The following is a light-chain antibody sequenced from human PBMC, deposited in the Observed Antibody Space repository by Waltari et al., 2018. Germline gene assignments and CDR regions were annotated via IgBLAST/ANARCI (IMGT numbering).Light chain of an antibody. CDR2: EVS. Sequence: QSALTQPASVSGSPGQSITISSTGTSSYVGSYNLVSWYQQHPGKAPKLMIYEVSKRPSGVSNRFSGSKSGNTASLTISGLQAEDEADYYCCSYAGSSTWVFGGGTKLTVL. CDR1: SSYVGSYNL. CDR3: CSYAGSSTWV. V-gene: IGLV2-23*02. J-gene: IGLJ3*02.